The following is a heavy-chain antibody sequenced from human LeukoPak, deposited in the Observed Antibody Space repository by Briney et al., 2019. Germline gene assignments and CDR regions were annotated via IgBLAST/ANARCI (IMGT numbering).Heavy chain of an antibody. CDR3: ARSTAMELHHYYYYGMDV. J-gene: IGHJ6*02. V-gene: IGHV1-69*04. CDR1: GGTFSSYA. D-gene: IGHD5-18*01. Sequence: SVKVSCTASGGTFSSYAISWVRQAPGQGLEWMGRIIPILGIANYAQKFQGRVTITADKSTSTAYMELSSLRSEDTAVYYCARSTAMELHHYYYYGMDVWGQGTTVTVSS. CDR2: IIPILGIA.